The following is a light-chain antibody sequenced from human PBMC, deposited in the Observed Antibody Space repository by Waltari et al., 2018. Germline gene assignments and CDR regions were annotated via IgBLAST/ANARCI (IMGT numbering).Light chain of an antibody. Sequence: QSALPQPASVSGSPGQSITISCTGTSRDVGGYNYVSWYQQPPGKAPKVIIYDVSNRPSGVSNRFAGSKSGNTASLTIAGLQAEDEADYYCSTYTSTSTGVFGGGTRLTVL. J-gene: IGLJ3*02. CDR1: SRDVGGYNY. CDR3: STYTSTSTGV. V-gene: IGLV2-14*03. CDR2: DVS.